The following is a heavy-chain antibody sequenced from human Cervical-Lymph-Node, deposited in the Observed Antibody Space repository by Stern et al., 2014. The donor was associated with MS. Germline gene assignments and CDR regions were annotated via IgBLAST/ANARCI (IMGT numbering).Heavy chain of an antibody. CDR2: IYYTGRT. V-gene: IGHV4-59*01. D-gene: IGHD6-13*01. CDR3: ARDSSDTWYGPIDA. J-gene: IGHJ5*02. CDR1: GGSIINYY. Sequence: QVQLQESGPGLVKPSETLSLTCTVSGGSIINYYWSWIRQTPGKGLEWIGYIYYTGRTNYNPSLKSRVTISVDTSKNQLSLMLRSLTAADTAVYYCARDSSDTWYGPIDAWGQGTRVIVSS.